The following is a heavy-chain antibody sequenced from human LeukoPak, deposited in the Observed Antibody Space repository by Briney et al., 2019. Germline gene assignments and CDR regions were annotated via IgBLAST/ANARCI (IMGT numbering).Heavy chain of an antibody. Sequence: GASVKVSCKASGYTFTSYGISWVRQAPGQGLEWMGWISTYNGNTNYAQNLQGRVTMTTDTSTSSAYMELRSLRSDDTAVYYCARVNWDYYGSGSQVAFDIWGRGTMVTVSS. CDR3: ARVNWDYYGSGSQVAFDI. CDR1: GYTFTSYG. V-gene: IGHV1-18*01. CDR2: ISTYNGNT. D-gene: IGHD3-10*01. J-gene: IGHJ3*02.